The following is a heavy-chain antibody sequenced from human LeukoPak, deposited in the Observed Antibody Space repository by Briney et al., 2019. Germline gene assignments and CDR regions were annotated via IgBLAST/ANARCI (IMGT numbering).Heavy chain of an antibody. J-gene: IGHJ4*02. CDR2: ISAYNGNT. Sequence: RXXPGQGLEXMGWISAYNGNTNYAQKLQGRVTMTTDTSTSTAYMELRSLRSDDTAVYYCARAGSGSYYVRYYFDYWGQGTLVTVSS. V-gene: IGHV1-18*01. D-gene: IGHD1-26*01. CDR3: ARAGSGSYYVRYYFDY.